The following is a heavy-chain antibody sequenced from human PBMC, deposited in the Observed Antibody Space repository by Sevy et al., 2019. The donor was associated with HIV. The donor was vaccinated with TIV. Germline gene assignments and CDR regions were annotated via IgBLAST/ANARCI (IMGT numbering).Heavy chain of an antibody. V-gene: IGHV1-8*03. J-gene: IGHJ4*02. CDR1: GYTFITYN. Sequence: ASVKVSCKASGYTFITYNINWVRQATGQGLEWMGWINPNSGKPGYAQKFQGRVTFTRNNSISTVYVELRSLGAEDTDVYYCARGGWYCSGGTCYPLDYWGQGTLVTVSS. D-gene: IGHD2-15*01. CDR2: INPNSGKP. CDR3: ARGGWYCSGGTCYPLDY.